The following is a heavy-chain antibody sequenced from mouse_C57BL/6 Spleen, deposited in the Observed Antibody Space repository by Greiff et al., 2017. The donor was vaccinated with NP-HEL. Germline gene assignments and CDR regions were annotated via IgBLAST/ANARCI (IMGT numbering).Heavy chain of an antibody. CDR3: AREDCSSPAWFAY. Sequence: QVQLQQSGAELAKPGASVKLSCKASGYTFTSYWMHWVKQRPGQGLEWIGYINPSSGYTKYNQKFKDKATLTADKSSSTAYMQLSSLTYEDSAVYYCAREDCSSPAWFAYWGQGTLVTVSA. CDR1: GYTFTSYW. D-gene: IGHD1-1*01. J-gene: IGHJ3*01. CDR2: INPSSGYT. V-gene: IGHV1-7*01.